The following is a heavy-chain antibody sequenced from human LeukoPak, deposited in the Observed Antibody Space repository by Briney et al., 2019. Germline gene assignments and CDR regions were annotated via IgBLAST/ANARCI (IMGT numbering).Heavy chain of an antibody. Sequence: PSQTLSLTCTVSGGSISSGGYYWSWVRQHPGKGLEWIGYIYYSGSTYYNPSLKSRVTISVDTSKNQFSLKLSSVTAADTAVYYCARDESRNWFDPWGQGTLVTVSS. V-gene: IGHV4-31*03. CDR3: ARDESRNWFDP. CDR1: GGSISSGGYY. J-gene: IGHJ5*02. CDR2: IYYSGST.